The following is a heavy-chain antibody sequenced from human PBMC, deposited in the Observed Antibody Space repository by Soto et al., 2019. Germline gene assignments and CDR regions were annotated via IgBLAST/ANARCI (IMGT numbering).Heavy chain of an antibody. D-gene: IGHD3-16*02. CDR3: AGALLPLFPFDY. J-gene: IGHJ4*02. Sequence: SETLSLTCTVSGGSISSGGYYWSWIRQHPGKGLEWSGYIYYSGSTYYNPSLKSRVTISVDTSKNQSSLKLSSVTAADTAVYYCAGALLPLFPFDYWGQGTLVTVSS. CDR1: GGSISSGGYY. CDR2: IYYSGST. V-gene: IGHV4-31*03.